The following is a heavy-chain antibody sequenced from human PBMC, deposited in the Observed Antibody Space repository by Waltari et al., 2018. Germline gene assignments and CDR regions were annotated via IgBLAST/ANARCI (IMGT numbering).Heavy chain of an antibody. CDR3: ARSPPRSWNARLPSKYYGMDV. D-gene: IGHD3-10*01. J-gene: IGHJ6*02. CDR1: GYTFTSYD. Sequence: QVQLVQSGAEVKKPGASVKVSCKASGYTFTSYDINWVRQATGQGLEWMRWMYPNSGNTGYAPKYQGRDTMTRNTSVSTAYMELSSLRSEDTAVYYCARSPPRSWNARLPSKYYGMDVWGQGTTVTVSS. CDR2: MYPNSGNT. V-gene: IGHV1-8*01.